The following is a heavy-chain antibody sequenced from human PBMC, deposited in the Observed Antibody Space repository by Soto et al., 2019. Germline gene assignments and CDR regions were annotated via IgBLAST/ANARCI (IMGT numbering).Heavy chain of an antibody. J-gene: IGHJ6*02. D-gene: IGHD3-10*02. V-gene: IGHV3-66*01. CDR1: GFTVSDNY. CDR2: IYSGGST. CDR3: ATALVRGLMDV. Sequence: EVQLVESGGGLVQPGGSLRLSCTASGFTVSDNYMSWVRQAAGKGLEWVSVIYSGGSTYYADSVEGRFTISRDNSKNMLYLQRNSLRAEDTAVYYCATALVRGLMDVWGQGATVTVSS.